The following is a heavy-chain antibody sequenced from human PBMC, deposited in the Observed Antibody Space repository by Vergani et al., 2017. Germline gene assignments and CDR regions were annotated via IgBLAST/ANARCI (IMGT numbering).Heavy chain of an antibody. D-gene: IGHD4-17*01. V-gene: IGHV3-30*03. CDR1: GFSFSSHA. CDR2: ISNDGSKK. Sequence: QVQLAESGGGRVQPGRSLRLSCAASGFSFSSHAIHWVRQAPGKGLEWVAVISNDGSKKYYADSVKGRFTISRDNSKNTLDLQMNSLRTQDTAVYHCARPSAPGDYDALDIWGQGTMVTVSS. CDR3: ARPSAPGDYDALDI. J-gene: IGHJ3*02.